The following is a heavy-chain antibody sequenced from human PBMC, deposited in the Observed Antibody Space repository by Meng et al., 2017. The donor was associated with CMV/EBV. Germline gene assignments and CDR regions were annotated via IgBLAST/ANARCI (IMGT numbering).Heavy chain of an antibody. Sequence: GESLKISCKGSGYSFTSYWIGWVRQMPGKGLEWMGIIYPADSDTRYSPSFQGQVTISADKSISTAYLQWSSLKASDTAMYYCARDSDYSNYNYYYGMDVWGQGTTVTVSS. J-gene: IGHJ6*02. D-gene: IGHD4-11*01. V-gene: IGHV5-51*01. CDR1: GYSFTSYW. CDR2: IYPADSDT. CDR3: ARDSDYSNYNYYYGMDV.